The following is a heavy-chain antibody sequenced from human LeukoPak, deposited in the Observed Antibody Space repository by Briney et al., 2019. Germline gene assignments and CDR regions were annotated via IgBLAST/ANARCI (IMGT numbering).Heavy chain of an antibody. Sequence: PSETLSLTCTVSGGSISSYYWSWIRQPAGKGLEWIGRIYTSGSTNYNPSLKSRVTMSVDTSKNQFSLKLSSVTAADTAVYYCARGKQRDSYGYLYYFDYWGQGTLVTVSS. CDR3: ARGKQRDSYGYLYYFDY. V-gene: IGHV4-4*07. CDR2: IYTSGST. D-gene: IGHD5-18*01. J-gene: IGHJ4*02. CDR1: GGSISSYY.